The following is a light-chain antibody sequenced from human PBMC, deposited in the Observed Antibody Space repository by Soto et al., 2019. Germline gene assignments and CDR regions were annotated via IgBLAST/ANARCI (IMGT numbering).Light chain of an antibody. V-gene: IGLV2-14*01. J-gene: IGLJ3*02. CDR3: TSYTTSTTWV. CDR2: EVS. Sequence: QSALTQPASVSGSPGQSITISSTGTSSDVGAYNYVSWYQQYPGKVPKLMISEVSNRPSGVSNRFSGSKSGNTASLTISGLQAEDEANYYCTSYTTSTTWVFGGGTQLTVL. CDR1: SSDVGAYNY.